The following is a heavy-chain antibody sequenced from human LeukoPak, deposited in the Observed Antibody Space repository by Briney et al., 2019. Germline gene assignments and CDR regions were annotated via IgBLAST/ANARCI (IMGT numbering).Heavy chain of an antibody. D-gene: IGHD3-22*01. J-gene: IGHJ4*02. V-gene: IGHV4-38-2*02. CDR3: ARNRYFDSTGYFYDFDY. CDR2: IYRTGTT. Sequence: SETLSLTCTVSGYSISSDYFWGWIRQPPGKGLEWIGSIYRTGTTHYNPSLKSRVTISIDSSKNQFSLKLSSLTAADTAVYYCARNRYFDSTGYFYDFDYWGQGIFVTVSS. CDR1: GYSISSDYF.